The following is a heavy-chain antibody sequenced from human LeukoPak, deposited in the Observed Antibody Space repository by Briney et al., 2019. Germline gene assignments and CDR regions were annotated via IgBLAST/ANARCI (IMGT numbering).Heavy chain of an antibody. D-gene: IGHD3-10*01. CDR1: GFTFSSYE. CDR2: ISSSGSTI. J-gene: IGHJ6*03. Sequence: GGSLRLSCAASGFTFSSYEMNWVRQAPGKGLEWVSYISSSGSTIYYADSVKGRFTISRDNAKNSLYLQMNSLRAEDTAVYYCARDRSTVRGVIRYYYYYYMDVWGKGTTVTISS. V-gene: IGHV3-48*03. CDR3: ARDRSTVRGVIRYYYYYYMDV.